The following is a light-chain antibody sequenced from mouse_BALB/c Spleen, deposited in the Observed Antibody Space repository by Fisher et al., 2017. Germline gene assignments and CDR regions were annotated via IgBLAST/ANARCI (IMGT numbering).Light chain of an antibody. Sequence: IVITQTPAIMSASPGEKVTMTCSASSSVSYMYWYQQKPGSSPRLLIYDTSNLASGVPARFSGSGSGTSYSLTISSMEAEDAATYYCHQYHRSPFTFGSGTKLEIK. V-gene: IGKV4-55*01. CDR3: HQYHRSPFT. CDR1: SSVSY. CDR2: DTS. J-gene: IGKJ4*01.